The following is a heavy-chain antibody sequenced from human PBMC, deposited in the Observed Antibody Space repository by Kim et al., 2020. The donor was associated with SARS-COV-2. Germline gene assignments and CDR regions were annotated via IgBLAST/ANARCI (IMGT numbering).Heavy chain of an antibody. Sequence: SETLSLTCTVSGGSISSTTYYWGWIRQPPRKGLEWIGTIYHSGSTYYNPSLKNRVTISLDTSKNQFSLRLSAVTAAETAVYLCNSGDFYSFDPWGQGTLVTVSS. V-gene: IGHV4-39*07. CDR2: IYHSGST. CDR1: GGSISSTTYY. J-gene: IGHJ5*02. CDR3: NSGDFYSFDP. D-gene: IGHD3-10*01.